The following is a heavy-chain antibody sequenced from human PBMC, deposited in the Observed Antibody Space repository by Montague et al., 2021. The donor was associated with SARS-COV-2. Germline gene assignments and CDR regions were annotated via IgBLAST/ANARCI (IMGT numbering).Heavy chain of an antibody. J-gene: IGHJ4*02. CDR2: TYYRSKWYN. CDR1: GDSVSSYSAA. V-gene: IGHV6-1*01. D-gene: IGHD3-22*01. CDR3: ARGVYYDGSGYYSFDY. Sequence: CAISGDSVSSYSAAWNWIRQSPSIGLEWLGRTYYRSKWYNDYALSVKSRITINPDTSMNHFSLQLNSVTPEDTAIYYCARGVYYDGSGYYSFDYWGQGTLVTVSS.